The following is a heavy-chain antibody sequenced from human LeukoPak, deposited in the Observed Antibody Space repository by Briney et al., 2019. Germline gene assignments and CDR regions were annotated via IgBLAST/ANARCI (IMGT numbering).Heavy chain of an antibody. CDR2: IYYSGST. D-gene: IGHD3-3*01. CDR3: ARLYDFWSGSTPNWFDP. J-gene: IGHJ5*02. Sequence: PSETLSLTCTVSGGSIRSSSYYWGWIRQPPGKGLEWIGSIYYSGSTYYNPSLKSRVTISVDTSKNQFSLKLSSVTAADTAVYYCARLYDFWSGSTPNWFDPWGQGTLVTVSS. CDR1: GGSIRSSSYY. V-gene: IGHV4-39*01.